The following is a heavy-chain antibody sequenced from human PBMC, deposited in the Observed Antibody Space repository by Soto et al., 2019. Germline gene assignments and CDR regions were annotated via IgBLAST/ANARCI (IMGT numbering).Heavy chain of an antibody. D-gene: IGHD3-3*01. V-gene: IGHV4-39*01. CDR2: IYYSGST. CDR3: ARQTYYDFWSGYHTFDY. CDR1: GGSISSSSYY. Sequence: PSETLSLTCTVSGGSISSSSYYWGWIRQPPGKGLEWIGSIYYSGSTYYNPSLKSRVTISVDTSKNQFSLKLSSVTAADTAVYYCARQTYYDFWSGYHTFDYWGQGTLVTVSS. J-gene: IGHJ4*02.